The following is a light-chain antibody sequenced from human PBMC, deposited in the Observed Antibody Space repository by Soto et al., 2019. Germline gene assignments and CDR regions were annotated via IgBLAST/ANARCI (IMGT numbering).Light chain of an antibody. CDR3: QQSYSLRALT. CDR1: QDIADY. CDR2: AAS. V-gene: IGKV1-27*01. Sequence: DIQMTQSPSSLSASVGDRVTITCRASQDIADYLAWYQQKPGQVPNLLIYAASTLQSGVPSRFTGSGSGTEFNFTISSLQPEDFATYCCQQSYSLRALTFGAGTKVDIK. J-gene: IGKJ4*01.